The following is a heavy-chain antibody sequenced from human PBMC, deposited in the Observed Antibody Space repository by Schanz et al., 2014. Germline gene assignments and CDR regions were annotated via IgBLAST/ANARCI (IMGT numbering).Heavy chain of an antibody. CDR3: TTPDYYGSGSYSEAFDI. Sequence: VQLVESGGGLVKPGGSLRLSCAASGFTFNYAWMNWVRQAPGKGLEWVARIKSESDGGTTDYAAPVQGRFTISRDDSKSTIHSQKNRLKTENTAVYYCTTPDYYGSGSYSEAFDIWGQGTKVTVSS. D-gene: IGHD3-10*01. CDR2: IKSESDGGTT. CDR1: GFTFNYAW. V-gene: IGHV3-15*01. J-gene: IGHJ3*02.